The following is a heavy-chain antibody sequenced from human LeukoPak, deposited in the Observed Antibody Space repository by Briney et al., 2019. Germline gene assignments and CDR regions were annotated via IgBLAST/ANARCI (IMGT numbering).Heavy chain of an antibody. CDR2: IKSKTDGGTT. CDR1: GFTFSNAW. CDR3: TTGTYYSSSSGTDY. V-gene: IGHV3-15*01. D-gene: IGHD6-6*01. J-gene: IGHJ4*02. Sequence: GGSLRLSXAASGFTFSNAWMSWVRQAPGKGLEWVGRIKSKTDGGTTDYAAPVKGRFTISRDDSKNTLYLQMNSLKTEDTAVYYCTTGTYYSSSSGTDYWGQGTLVTVSS.